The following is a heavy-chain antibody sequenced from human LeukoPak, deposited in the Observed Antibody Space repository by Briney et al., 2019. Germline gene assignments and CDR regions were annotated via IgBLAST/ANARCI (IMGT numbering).Heavy chain of an antibody. D-gene: IGHD3-9*01. CDR3: AHRMGSDKDY. J-gene: IGHJ4*02. CDR2: IYWNDDK. Sequence: SGPTLVNPTQTLTLTCTFSGFSLSSTEVSVGWIRQPPGKALEWLALIYWNDDKRHNPSLKSRRTITKDTSKNHVVLTMSNMDPVDTATDYCAHRMGSDKDYWGQGTLVTVSS. CDR1: GFSLSSTEVS. V-gene: IGHV2-5*01.